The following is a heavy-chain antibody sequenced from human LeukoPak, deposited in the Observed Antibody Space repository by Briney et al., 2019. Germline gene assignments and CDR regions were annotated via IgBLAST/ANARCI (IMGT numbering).Heavy chain of an antibody. D-gene: IGHD1-1*01. V-gene: IGHV3-23*01. CDR2: ISGSGGST. J-gene: IGHJ5*02. Sequence: PGGSLRLSCAASGFTFSSYAMSWVRQAPGKGLEWVSAISGSGGSTYYADSVKGRFTISRDNSKNTLCLQMNSLRAEDTAVYYCAKGRSWNDLNWFDPWGQGTLVTVSS. CDR3: AKGRSWNDLNWFDP. CDR1: GFTFSSYA.